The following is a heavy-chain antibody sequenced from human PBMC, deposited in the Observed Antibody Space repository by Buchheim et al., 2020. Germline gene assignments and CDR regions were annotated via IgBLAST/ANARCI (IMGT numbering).Heavy chain of an antibody. CDR3: ARKEGDTRVTTFIFDY. CDR2: IIPMFGIP. J-gene: IGHJ4*02. V-gene: IGHV1-69*01. D-gene: IGHD2-21*02. CDR1: GGAFATLA. Sequence: QVQLVQSGAEMKKPGSSVKVSCKASGGAFATLAFNWVRQAPGPRLEWMGGIIPMFGIPNYAQKFQDRLTITADASTSTVYMELRSLTSDDTAVYYCARKEGDTRVTTFIFDYWGQGT.